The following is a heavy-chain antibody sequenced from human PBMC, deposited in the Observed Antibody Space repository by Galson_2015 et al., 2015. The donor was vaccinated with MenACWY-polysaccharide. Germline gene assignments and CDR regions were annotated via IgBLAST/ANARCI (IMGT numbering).Heavy chain of an antibody. Sequence: SLRLSCAASGFTFSDWYLSWIRQAPGKGLQWISWIGKSGRNIYYEDSLKGRFTISRDNARNSLYLQMNSLRAEDTAVYYCARGHYGLDQWGQGTLVTVSP. CDR1: GFTFSDWY. D-gene: IGHD4-17*01. CDR3: ARGHYGLDQ. CDR2: IGKSGRNI. V-gene: IGHV3-11*01. J-gene: IGHJ4*02.